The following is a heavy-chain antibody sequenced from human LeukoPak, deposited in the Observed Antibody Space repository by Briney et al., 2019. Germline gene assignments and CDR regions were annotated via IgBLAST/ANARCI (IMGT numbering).Heavy chain of an antibody. CDR3: GRDWKLDY. V-gene: IGHV3-23*01. J-gene: IGHJ4*02. Sequence: GGSLRLSCAASGFTFNSYAMSWVRQAPGKALEWVSAISDDGADRKYARSVKSRFTVSRDNSKNTLYLQMNSLRSEDTAIYYCGRDWKLDYWGQGALVTVSS. CDR1: GFTFNSYA. CDR2: ISDDGADR. D-gene: IGHD1-1*01.